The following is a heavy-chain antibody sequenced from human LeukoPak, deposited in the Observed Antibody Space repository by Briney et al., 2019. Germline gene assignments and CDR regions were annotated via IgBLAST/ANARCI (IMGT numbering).Heavy chain of an antibody. D-gene: IGHD3-22*01. V-gene: IGHV3-13*01. CDR2: IGIGDDT. CDR1: GFTFRDYD. CDR3: AKTNGYYSD. J-gene: IGHJ4*02. Sequence: GGSLRLSCAASGFTFRDYDMHWVRQVPGRGLEWVSAIGIGDDTHYPDSVKGRFTISRDNSKNSLSLQVSSLRAEDTAVYYCAKTNGYYSDWGQGTLVTVSS.